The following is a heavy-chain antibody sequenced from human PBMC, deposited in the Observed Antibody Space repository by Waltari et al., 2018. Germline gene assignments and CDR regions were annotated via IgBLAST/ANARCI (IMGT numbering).Heavy chain of an antibody. CDR3: ARDGRGVNSQFNLFDL. Sequence: EVQLVESGGGLVQPGGSLRLSCETSGFHFSNYRMHWLRQSPGKGLEWVANVQHDGTEKSYLDSVKGRFTISRDNAKSSLYLQMDILRAEDTAIYYCARDGRGVNSQFNLFDLWGQGLQVTVSS. D-gene: IGHD2-8*01. CDR2: VQHDGTEK. J-gene: IGHJ5*02. CDR1: GFHFSNYR. V-gene: IGHV3-7*01.